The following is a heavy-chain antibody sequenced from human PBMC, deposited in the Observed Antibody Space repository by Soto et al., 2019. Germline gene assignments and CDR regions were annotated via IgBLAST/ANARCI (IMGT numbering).Heavy chain of an antibody. CDR2: MFYGVSP. D-gene: IGHD3-3*02. V-gene: IGHV4-39*01. J-gene: IGHJ4*02. CDR3: ARLPSRHLVDY. CDR1: DSAINSSGYY. Sequence: SEPLSLTCTVSDSAINSSGYYWGWILQPPGKGLEWIGSMFYGVSPYYNPSLKSRVTVSVDTSKNQFSLNLRSVTAADTAVYYCARLPSRHLVDYWGQGTLVTVSS.